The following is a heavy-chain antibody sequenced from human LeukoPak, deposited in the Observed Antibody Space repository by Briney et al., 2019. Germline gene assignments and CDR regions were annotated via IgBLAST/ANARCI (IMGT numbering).Heavy chain of an antibody. V-gene: IGHV3-7*01. CDR1: GFAFSNYW. Sequence: GGSLRLSCAASGFAFSNYWMSWVRQAPGKGLEWAANIQREGSEKYYVDSVKGRFTISRDNAKKSLYLQMNSLRVEDTAVYYCARDGYDSIWGQGTLVTVSS. CDR3: ARDGYDSI. D-gene: IGHD3-22*01. J-gene: IGHJ4*02. CDR2: IQREGSEK.